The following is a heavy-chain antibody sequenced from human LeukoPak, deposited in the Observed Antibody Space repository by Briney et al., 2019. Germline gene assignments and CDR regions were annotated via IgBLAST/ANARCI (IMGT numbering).Heavy chain of an antibody. D-gene: IGHD3-10*01. CDR3: ARDQSFGSGSYQDY. CDR2: IGGYSGNT. Sequence: GASVKVSCKASSYTFTSYGISWVRQAPGQGLEWMGWIGGYSGNTNYAQKFQDRVTLTTDTSTSTAYMELRSLRSDDTAMYYCARDQSFGSGSYQDYWGQGTLVTVSS. J-gene: IGHJ4*02. V-gene: IGHV1-18*01. CDR1: SYTFTSYG.